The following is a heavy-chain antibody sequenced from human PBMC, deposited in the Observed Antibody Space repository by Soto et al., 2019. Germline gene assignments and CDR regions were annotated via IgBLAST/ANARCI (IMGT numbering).Heavy chain of an antibody. CDR3: ARDRLRYNWNDFPYYYYGIDV. V-gene: IGHV3-30-3*01. J-gene: IGHJ6*02. CDR1: GFTFSSYA. Sequence: QVQLVESGGGVVKPGRSLRLSCAASGFTFSSYAMHWVRQAPGTGLEWVAVISYDGSNKYYADSVKGRFTISRDNSKNTLYLQMNSLRAEDTAVYYCARDRLRYNWNDFPYYYYGIDVWGQGTTVTVSS. CDR2: ISYDGSNK. D-gene: IGHD1-1*01.